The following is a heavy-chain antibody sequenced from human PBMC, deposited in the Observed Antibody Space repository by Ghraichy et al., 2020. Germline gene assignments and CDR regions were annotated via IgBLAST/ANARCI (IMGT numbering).Heavy chain of an antibody. CDR3: ARASDDGDYFDY. V-gene: IGHV4-59*01. Sequence: SETLSLTCTVSGGSISSYYWSWIRQPPGKGLEWIGYTYYSGSTNYNPSLMSRVTISVDTSKNQFSLKLSSVTAADTAVYYCARASDDGDYFDYWGQGTLVTVSS. J-gene: IGHJ4*02. CDR2: TYYSGST. D-gene: IGHD4-17*01. CDR1: GGSISSYY.